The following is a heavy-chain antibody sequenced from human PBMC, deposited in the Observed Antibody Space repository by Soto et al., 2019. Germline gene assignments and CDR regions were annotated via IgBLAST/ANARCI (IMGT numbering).Heavy chain of an antibody. J-gene: IGHJ4*02. CDR1: GFTFSSYW. CDR3: ARVSSATNRGFDY. V-gene: IGHV3-74*01. D-gene: IGHD1-26*01. Sequence: EVQLVESGGGLVEPGGSLRLSCAASGFTFSSYWMHWVRQAPGKGLVWVSRINSDGSSTSYADSVKGRFTISRDNAKNTLYLQINSLRAEDTAVCYCARVSSATNRGFDYWGQGTLVTVSS. CDR2: INSDGSST.